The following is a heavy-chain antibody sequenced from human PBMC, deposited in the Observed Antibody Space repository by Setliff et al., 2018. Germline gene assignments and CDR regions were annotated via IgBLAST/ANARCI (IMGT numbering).Heavy chain of an antibody. D-gene: IGHD2-15*01. CDR3: AAVGTAAGGGWFDP. Sequence: PSETLSLTCTVSGGSIRDYYWNWIRQSPGKGLEWIGYICYRGSTNYNSSLKSRVTISIDMSKNQFSLKLSSATAADTAVYFCAAVGTAAGGGWFDPWGRGTLVTVSS. J-gene: IGHJ5*02. V-gene: IGHV4-59*01. CDR1: GGSIRDYY. CDR2: ICYRGST.